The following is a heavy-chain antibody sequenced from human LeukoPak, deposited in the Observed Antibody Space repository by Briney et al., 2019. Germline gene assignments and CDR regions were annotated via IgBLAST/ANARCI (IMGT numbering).Heavy chain of an antibody. J-gene: IGHJ4*02. D-gene: IGHD2-2*01. CDR2: IYYSGST. CDR1: GGSISSGGYY. CDR3: ARSSIVVVPAAMLGIDYFDY. V-gene: IGHV4-31*03. Sequence: MTSQTLSLTCTVSGGSISSGGYYWSWIRQHPGKGLEWIGYIYYSGSTYYNPSLKSRVTISVDTSKNQFSLKLSSVTAADTAVYYCARSSIVVVPAAMLGIDYFDYWGQGTLVTVSS.